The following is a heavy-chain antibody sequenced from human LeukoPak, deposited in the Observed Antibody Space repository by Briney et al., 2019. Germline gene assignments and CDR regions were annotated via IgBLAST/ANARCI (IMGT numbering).Heavy chain of an antibody. V-gene: IGHV3-11*04. Sequence: GGPLRLSCAASGFTFSDYYMSWIRQAPGKGLEWVSYISSSGSTIYYADSVKGRFTISRDNAKNSLYLQMNSLRAEDTAVYYCARDPYSGTYGDTYYYYMDVWGKGTTVTISS. CDR2: ISSSGSTI. D-gene: IGHD1-26*01. J-gene: IGHJ6*03. CDR3: ARDPYSGTYGDTYYYYMDV. CDR1: GFTFSDYY.